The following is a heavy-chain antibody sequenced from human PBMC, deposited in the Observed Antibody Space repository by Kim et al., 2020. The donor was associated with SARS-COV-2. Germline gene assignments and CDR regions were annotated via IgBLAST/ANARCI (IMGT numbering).Heavy chain of an antibody. J-gene: IGHJ4*02. D-gene: IGHD6-13*01. Sequence: TKFARNFQGRVTFTRETSATTAYMELNSLRSEDTAVYYCARVYGIAAAIDYWGQGTLVTVSS. V-gene: IGHV1-3*01. CDR3: ARVYGIAAAIDY. CDR2: T.